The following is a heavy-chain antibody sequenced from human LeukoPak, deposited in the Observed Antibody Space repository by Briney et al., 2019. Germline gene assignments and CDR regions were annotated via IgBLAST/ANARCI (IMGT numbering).Heavy chain of an antibody. V-gene: IGHV4-31*03. D-gene: IGHD6-6*01. CDR3: ARHVSSIAAREFDY. CDR1: GGSISSGGYY. J-gene: IGHJ4*02. CDR2: IYYSGST. Sequence: TSQTLSLTCTVSGGSISSGGYYWSWIRQHPGQGLEWIGYIYYSGSTYYNPSLKSRVTISVDTSKNQFSLKLSSVTAADTAVYYCARHVSSIAAREFDYWGQGTLVTVSS.